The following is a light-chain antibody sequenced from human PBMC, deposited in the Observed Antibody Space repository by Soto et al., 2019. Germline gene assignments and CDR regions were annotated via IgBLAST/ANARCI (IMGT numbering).Light chain of an antibody. CDR2: GAS. V-gene: IGKV3-20*01. Sequence: ENVFTQSPSNLSLFSGGRAHLLFRANDILSSGFLAWYQQRRGQAPRLLIYGASTRATGIPDRFSGGGSETDFILTISRVEPEDFAMYYCQHYENSPITFGPGTRLEIK. CDR1: DILSSGF. CDR3: QHYENSPIT. J-gene: IGKJ5*01.